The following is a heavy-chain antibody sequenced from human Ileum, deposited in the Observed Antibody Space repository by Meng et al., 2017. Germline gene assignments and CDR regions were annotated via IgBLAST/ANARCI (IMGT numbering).Heavy chain of an antibody. CDR1: GYTFTTYG. V-gene: IGHV1-18*01. Sequence: QFQLVQSGAEVKKPGASVTVSCKASGYTFTTYGISWVRQAPGQGLEWMGWMNTDKGNTNYAQKFQGRVTMTRDTSTSTAYMELRSLRSDDTAVYYCAREGAYNGGDYWGQGTLVTVSS. CDR3: AREGAYNGGDY. CDR2: MNTDKGNT. J-gene: IGHJ4*02. D-gene: IGHD1-1*01.